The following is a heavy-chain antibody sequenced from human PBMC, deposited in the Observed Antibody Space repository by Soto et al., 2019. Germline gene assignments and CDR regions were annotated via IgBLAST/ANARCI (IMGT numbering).Heavy chain of an antibody. CDR3: ARYCSGGNCYPYYFDS. Sequence: GGSLRLSCAASGFTFRTYSMNWFRQAPGKGLEWVSSISSTNSYINYADSVKGRFTISRDNAKNSLYLQMNSLRADDTAVYYCARYCSGGNCYPYYFDSWGQGTLVTVSS. CDR2: ISSTNSYI. V-gene: IGHV3-21*01. J-gene: IGHJ4*02. CDR1: GFTFRTYS. D-gene: IGHD2-15*01.